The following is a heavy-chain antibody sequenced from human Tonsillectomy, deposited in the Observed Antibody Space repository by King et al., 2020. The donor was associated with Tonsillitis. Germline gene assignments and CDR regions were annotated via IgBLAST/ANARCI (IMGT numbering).Heavy chain of an antibody. Sequence: QLVQSGAEVKKPGASVKVSCKASGYTFTNYVITWVRQAPGQGLEWMGWISPYNGNTNYAQKFQGRVTMTTDTSTSTAYMDLRSLRSDDTAVHYCARDQRNYYDSSGYPVDYWGQGTLVTVSS. CDR3: ARDQRNYYDSSGYPVDY. CDR1: GYTFTNYV. CDR2: ISPYNGNT. J-gene: IGHJ4*02. D-gene: IGHD3-22*01. V-gene: IGHV1-18*04.